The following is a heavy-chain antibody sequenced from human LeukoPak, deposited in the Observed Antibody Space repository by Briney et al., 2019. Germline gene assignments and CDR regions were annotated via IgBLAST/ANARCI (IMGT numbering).Heavy chain of an antibody. V-gene: IGHV4-34*01. CDR3: ARGTSDDFWSGYYPDAFDI. Sequence: SETLSLTCAVYGGSFSGYYWSWIRQPPGKGLEWIGEINHSGSTNYNPSLKSRVTISVDTSKNQFSLKLSSVTAADTAVYYCARGTSDDFWSGYYPDAFDIWGQGTMVTVSS. J-gene: IGHJ3*02. CDR2: INHSGST. CDR1: GGSFSGYY. D-gene: IGHD3-3*01.